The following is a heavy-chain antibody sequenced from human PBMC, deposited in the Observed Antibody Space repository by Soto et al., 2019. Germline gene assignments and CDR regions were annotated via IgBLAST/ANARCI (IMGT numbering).Heavy chain of an antibody. J-gene: IGHJ6*02. CDR1: GGSVSSGSYY. CDR2: IYYSGST. V-gene: IGHV4-61*01. CDR3: ARVPITTPKGRDYYYGMDV. D-gene: IGHD3-22*01. Sequence: QVQLQESGPGLVKPSETLSLTCTVSGGSVSSGSYYWSWIRQPPGKGLEWIGYIYYSGSTNYNPSLKRRVTISVDTSKNQFSLNLSSVTAADTAVYYCARVPITTPKGRDYYYGMDVWGQGTTVTVSS.